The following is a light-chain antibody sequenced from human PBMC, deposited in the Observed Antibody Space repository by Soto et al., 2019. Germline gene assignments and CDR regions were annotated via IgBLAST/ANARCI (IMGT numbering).Light chain of an antibody. CDR3: QNIYGPCP. J-gene: IGKJ1*01. CDR2: WAS. V-gene: IGKV4-1*01. CDR1: QSVLYSSNNKNY. Sequence: DIVVTQSPDSLAVSLGERATINCKSSQSVLYSSNNKNYLAWYQQKPGQPPKLLIYWASTRESGVPDRFIGIGSGKDFLLTIPSLQAEDLAVYSGQNIYGPCPFGQGTRLKSN.